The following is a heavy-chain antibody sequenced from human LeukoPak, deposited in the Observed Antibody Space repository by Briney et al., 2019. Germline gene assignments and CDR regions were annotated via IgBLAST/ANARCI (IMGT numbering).Heavy chain of an antibody. CDR2: IIPILGIA. J-gene: IGHJ6*02. V-gene: IGHV1-69*04. CDR3: VRRVIITGYYYGMDV. Sequence: GASVKVSCKASGVTFSSYAVSWVRQAPGQGLEWMGRIIPILGIANYAQKFQGRVTITADKSTSTAYLELSSLRSEDTAVYYCVRRVIITGYYYGMDVWGQGTTVSVSS. CDR1: GVTFSSYA. D-gene: IGHD3-10*01.